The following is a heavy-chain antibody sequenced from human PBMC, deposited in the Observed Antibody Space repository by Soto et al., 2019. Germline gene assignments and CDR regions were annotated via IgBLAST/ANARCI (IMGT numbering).Heavy chain of an antibody. CDR1: GFTFNSYV. CDR3: AKEIVGAATADY. Sequence: PGGSLRLSCAASGFTFNSYVMSWVRQAPGKGLEWVSAISGSGGSTYYADSVKGRFTLSRDNSKNTLYLQMNSLRAEDTAVYYCAKEIVGAATADYWGQGTRVTVSS. CDR2: ISGSGGST. V-gene: IGHV3-23*01. J-gene: IGHJ4*02. D-gene: IGHD1-26*01.